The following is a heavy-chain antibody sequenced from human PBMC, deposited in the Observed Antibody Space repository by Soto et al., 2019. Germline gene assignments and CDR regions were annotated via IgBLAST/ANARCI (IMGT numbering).Heavy chain of an antibody. CDR2: IGPYNGNT. CDR1: GYKFTTYA. J-gene: IGHJ6*02. CDR3: ARVACSTIRCYNISVHYGMGV. V-gene: IGHV1-18*04. D-gene: IGHD2-2*02. Sequence: QVQLVQSGAEVKNPGASVKVSCQASGYKFTTYAIGWVRQAPGQGLEWMGWIGPYNGNTNYAPKFQGRVTMTTDTFTSAAYMDLRSLRSDDTAFYYCARVACSTIRCYNISVHYGMGVWGQGPTVPVSS.